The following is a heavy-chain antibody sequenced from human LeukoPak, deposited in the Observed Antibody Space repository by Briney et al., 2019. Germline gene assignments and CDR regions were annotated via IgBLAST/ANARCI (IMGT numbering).Heavy chain of an antibody. CDR1: GFPFNMFA. V-gene: IGHV3-23*01. CDR3: AKERGYYDNSGYLI. D-gene: IGHD3-22*01. CDR2: LSRGGETR. Sequence: AGGSLRLSCTGSGFPFNMFAMNWVRQAPGQGLEWVSGLSRGGETRKYADSVKGRFTVSRDASKNMVFLQMNDLRPEDTAVYYCAKERGYYDNSGYLIWGQGTLVTVSS. J-gene: IGHJ4*02.